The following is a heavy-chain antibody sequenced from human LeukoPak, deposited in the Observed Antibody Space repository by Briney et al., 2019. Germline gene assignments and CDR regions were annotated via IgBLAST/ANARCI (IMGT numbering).Heavy chain of an antibody. D-gene: IGHD3-22*01. CDR2: ISWNSGSI. J-gene: IGHJ4*02. CDR3: AKGYYYDSSGHFDY. V-gene: IGHV3-9*01. CDR1: GFTFDDYA. Sequence: GRSLRLSCAASGFTFDDYAMHWVRQAPGKGLEWVSGISWNSGSIGYADSVKGRFTISRDNAKNSLYLQMNSLRAEDTALYYYAKGYYYDSSGHFDYWGQGTLVTVSS.